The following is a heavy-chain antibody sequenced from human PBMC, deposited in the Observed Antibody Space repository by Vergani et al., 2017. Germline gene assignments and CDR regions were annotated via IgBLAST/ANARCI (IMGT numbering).Heavy chain of an antibody. CDR1: GGTFSSYA. CDR2: TIPMLGAT. CDR3: ARQMYGDYGGMGAFDI. V-gene: IGHV1-69*06. Sequence: QVQLVQSGAEVKKPGSSVKVSCKASGGTFSSYAISWVRQAPGQGLEWMGRTIPMLGATNYAQKFQGRVTITADKSTSTAYMELSTLRSEDTAVYYCARQMYGDYGGMGAFDIWGQGTMVTVSS. J-gene: IGHJ3*02. D-gene: IGHD4-17*01.